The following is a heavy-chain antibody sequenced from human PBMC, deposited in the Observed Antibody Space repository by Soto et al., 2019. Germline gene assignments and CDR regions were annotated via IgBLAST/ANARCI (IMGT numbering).Heavy chain of an antibody. CDR1: GFTFSSYG. CDR2: IWYDGSNK. CDR3: ARAFYDSSGYYADAFDI. J-gene: IGHJ3*02. V-gene: IGHV3-33*01. D-gene: IGHD3-22*01. Sequence: QVQLVESGGGVVQPGRSLRLSCAASGFTFSSYGMHWVRQAPGKGLEWVAVIWYDGSNKYYADSVKGRFTISRDNSKNTPYLQMNSLRAEDTAVYYCARAFYDSSGYYADAFDIWGQGTMVTVSS.